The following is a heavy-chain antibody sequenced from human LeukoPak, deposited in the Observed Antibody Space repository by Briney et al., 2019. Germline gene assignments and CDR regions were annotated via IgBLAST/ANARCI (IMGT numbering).Heavy chain of an antibody. CDR1: GFTFSSYG. D-gene: IGHD3-10*01. Sequence: GRSLRLSCAASGFTFSSYGMHWVRQAPGKGLEWVAVISYDGSNKYYADSVKGRFTISRDNSKNTLYLQMNSLRAVDTAVYYCAKSERGWLSYYGSGSYLYFDYWGQGTLVTVSS. V-gene: IGHV3-30*18. J-gene: IGHJ4*02. CDR2: ISYDGSNK. CDR3: AKSERGWLSYYGSGSYLYFDY.